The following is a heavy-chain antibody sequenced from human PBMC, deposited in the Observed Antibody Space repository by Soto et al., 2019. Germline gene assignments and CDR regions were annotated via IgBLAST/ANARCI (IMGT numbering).Heavy chain of an antibody. Sequence: ASVKVSCKASGYTFTNSGFSWVRQAPGQGLEWVGWIRVNNGDTHYAQKLQGRVTMTTDASTRTAYMDIRGLRSDDTAIYYCARGGYYDSSGARNDHYYGMDVWGQGTTVTVSS. V-gene: IGHV1-18*01. J-gene: IGHJ6*02. CDR1: GYTFTNSG. CDR3: ARGGYYDSSGARNDHYYGMDV. CDR2: IRVNNGDT. D-gene: IGHD3-22*01.